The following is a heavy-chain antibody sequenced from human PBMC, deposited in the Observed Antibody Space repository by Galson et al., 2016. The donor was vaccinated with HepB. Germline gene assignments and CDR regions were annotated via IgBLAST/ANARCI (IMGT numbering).Heavy chain of an antibody. D-gene: IGHD2-2*01. CDR1: GFTFSSYA. CDR2: ISGDGAP. J-gene: IGHJ4*02. CDR3: ARDRGFYSSTWD. V-gene: IGHV3-23*01. Sequence: SLRLSCAASGFTFSSYAMSWVRQAPGKGLEWVSSISGDGAPYYVDSMKGRFTISRDNSKDTLYLQMISLSAEDTAVYYCARDRGFYSSTWDWGQGTLVTVSS.